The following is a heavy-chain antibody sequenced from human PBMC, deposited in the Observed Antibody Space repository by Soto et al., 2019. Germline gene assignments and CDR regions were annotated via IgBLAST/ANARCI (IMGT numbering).Heavy chain of an antibody. CDR3: ARAREPEYSSSIFFDY. V-gene: IGHV3-53*01. D-gene: IGHD6-6*01. J-gene: IGHJ4*01. CDR1: GLTVSRTQ. Sequence: GGSLRLSCAVSGLTVSRTQMSWVRQAPGKGLQWVSVIYSAGSTYYANAAKGRFTISRDISENKIFLELNGLTVDDTAVYYCARAREPEYSSSIFFDYWGRGTVVTVSS. CDR2: IYSAGST.